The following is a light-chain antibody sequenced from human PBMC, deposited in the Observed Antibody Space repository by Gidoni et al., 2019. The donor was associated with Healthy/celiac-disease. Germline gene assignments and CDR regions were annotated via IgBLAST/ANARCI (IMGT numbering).Light chain of an antibody. V-gene: IGKV1-33*01. CDR3: QQYDNL. CDR2: DAT. J-gene: IGKJ5*01. CDR1: QDISNY. Sequence: DLQMTQSPSSLSASVGDRVTITCQASQDISNYLNWYQQKPGKAPKLLIYDATKLETGVPSRVSGSGSGTDFTFTISSLQPEDIATYYCQQYDNLFGQGTRLEIK.